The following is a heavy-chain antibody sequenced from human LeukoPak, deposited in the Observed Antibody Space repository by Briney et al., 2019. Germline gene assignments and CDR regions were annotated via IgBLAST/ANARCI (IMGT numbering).Heavy chain of an antibody. D-gene: IGHD3-22*01. CDR1: VDSFSGYY. Sequence: SETLSLTCAVYVDSFSGYYWSWIPQPPGKGLEWIGRIYTSGSTKYNPSPKRRATMSVDTSKNQFSLKLSSVTAADTAVYYCAREPTYEDSSGYGYYFDYWGQGTLVTVSS. V-gene: IGHV4-59*10. CDR3: AREPTYEDSSGYGYYFDY. CDR2: IYTSGST. J-gene: IGHJ4*02.